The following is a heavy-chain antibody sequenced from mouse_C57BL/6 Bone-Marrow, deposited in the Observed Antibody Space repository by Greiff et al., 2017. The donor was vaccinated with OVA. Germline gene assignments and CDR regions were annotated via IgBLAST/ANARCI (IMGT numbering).Heavy chain of an antibody. J-gene: IGHJ4*01. CDR1: GFSLTSYG. CDR3: ARHCRLLRYAMDY. D-gene: IGHD2-3*01. Sequence: QVQLKESGPGLVAPSQSLSITCTVSGFSLTSYGVHWVRQPPGKGLEWLVVIWSDGSTTYNSALKSRLSISKDNSKSQIFLKMNSLQTYDTTMYYCARHCRLLRYAMDYWGQGTSVTVSS. CDR2: IWSDGST. V-gene: IGHV2-6-1*01.